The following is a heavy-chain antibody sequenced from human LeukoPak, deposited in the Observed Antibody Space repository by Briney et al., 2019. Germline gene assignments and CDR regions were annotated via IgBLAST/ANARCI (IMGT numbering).Heavy chain of an antibody. D-gene: IGHD3-22*01. Sequence: GGSLRLSCAASGFTFDDYAMHWVRQAPGKGLEWVALISGDGGSTYYADSVKGRFTISRDNSKNSLYLQMNSLRTEDTALNYCAKGKSAARYYYDSSGLFDYWGQGTLVTVSS. CDR1: GFTFDDYA. CDR3: AKGKSAARYYYDSSGLFDY. CDR2: ISGDGGST. V-gene: IGHV3-43*02. J-gene: IGHJ4*02.